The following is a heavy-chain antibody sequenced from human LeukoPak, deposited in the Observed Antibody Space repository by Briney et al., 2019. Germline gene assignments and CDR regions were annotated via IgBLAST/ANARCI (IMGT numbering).Heavy chain of an antibody. CDR3: ARRDSAAYGAFDI. CDR1: GSIFTNYW. CDR2: IHPGDSDI. V-gene: IGHV5-51*01. Sequence: GASLQISGKGFGSIFTNYWIGLVRPLPGKVLEWMGIIHPGDSDIRYSPSFQGQVTISADKSISTAYLQWSSLKASDTAMFYCARRDSAAYGAFDIWGQGTMVTVSS. D-gene: IGHD2-2*01. J-gene: IGHJ3*02.